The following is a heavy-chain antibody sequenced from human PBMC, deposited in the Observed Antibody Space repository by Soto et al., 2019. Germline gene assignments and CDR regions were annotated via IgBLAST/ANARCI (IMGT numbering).Heavy chain of an antibody. CDR2: IYPGDSDT. D-gene: IGHD6-13*01. CDR1: GYSFTSYW. V-gene: IGHV5-51*01. J-gene: IGHJ6*02. Sequence: LKISCKGSGYSFTSYWIGWVRQMPGKGLEWMGIIYPGDSDTRYSPSFQGQVTISADKSISTAYLQWSSLKASDTAMYYCARRGIAAAGTVHYYYGMDVWGQGTTVTVSS. CDR3: ARRGIAAAGTVHYYYGMDV.